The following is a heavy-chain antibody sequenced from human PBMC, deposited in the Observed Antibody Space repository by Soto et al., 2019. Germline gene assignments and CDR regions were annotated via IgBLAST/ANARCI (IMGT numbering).Heavy chain of an antibody. CDR3: ARVVGNDCGDYLPEAPYYYGMDA. CDR2: IIPIFGTA. D-gene: IGHD4-17*01. Sequence: ASVKVSCKASGGTFSSSAISWVRQAPGQGLEWMGGIIPIFGTANYAQKFQGRVTITAAESTSTAYMGLSSLRSEDTAVYYCARVVGNDCGDYLPEAPYYYGMDAWGQGTTVTAAS. J-gene: IGHJ6*02. CDR1: GGTFSSSA. V-gene: IGHV1-69*13.